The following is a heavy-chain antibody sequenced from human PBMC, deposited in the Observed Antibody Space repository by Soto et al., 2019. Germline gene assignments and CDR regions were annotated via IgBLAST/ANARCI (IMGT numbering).Heavy chain of an antibody. CDR1: GFTFSSYA. D-gene: IGHD5-12*01. CDR3: VMPVEMATIPNCFDN. J-gene: IGHJ4*02. CDR2: ISGSGGST. V-gene: IGHV3-23*01. Sequence: GGALRLSCAASGFTFSSYAMSWVRQAPGKGLEWVSAISGSGGSTYYADSVKGRFTISRDNSKNTLYLQMNSLRAEDTAVYYCVMPVEMATIPNCFDNWGQGPFVTVFS.